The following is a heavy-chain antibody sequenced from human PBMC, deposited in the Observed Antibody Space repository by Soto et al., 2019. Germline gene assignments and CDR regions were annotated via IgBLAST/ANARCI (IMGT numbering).Heavy chain of an antibody. CDR2: IYPGASDT. CDR3: ARQAGLDSALASIDY. V-gene: IGHV5-51*01. D-gene: IGHD5-18*01. J-gene: IGHJ4*02. Sequence: EVQLVQSGAEVKKPGESLKISCKGSGYSFISYWIGWVRQMPGKGLEWMGIIYPGASDTRYSPSFQGQVTISADRSISTAYLQWSTLKASDTAMYYCARQAGLDSALASIDYWGQGTLVTVSS. CDR1: GYSFISYW.